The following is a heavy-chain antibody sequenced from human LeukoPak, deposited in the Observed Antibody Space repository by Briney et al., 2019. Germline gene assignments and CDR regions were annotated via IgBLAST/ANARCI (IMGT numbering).Heavy chain of an antibody. V-gene: IGHV4-30-2*01. CDR1: GGSISSGGYY. CDR3: ARLELERYASLGAGDY. CDR2: IYHSGST. J-gene: IGHJ4*02. D-gene: IGHD1-1*01. Sequence: TLSLTCTVSGGSISSGGYYWSWIRQLPGKGLEWIGYIYHSGSTYYNPSLKSRVTISVDRSKNQFSLKLSSVTAADTAVYYCARLELERYASLGAGDYWGQGTLVTVSS.